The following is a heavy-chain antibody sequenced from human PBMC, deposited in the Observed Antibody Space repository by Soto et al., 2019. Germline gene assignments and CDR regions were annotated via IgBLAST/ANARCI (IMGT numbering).Heavy chain of an antibody. Sequence: SETLSLTCAVYGGSFSGYDWSWIRQPPGKGLEWIGEINHSGSTNYNPSLKSRVTISVDTSKNQFSLKLSSVTAADTAVYYCARGECSGGSCYSHYYYMDVWGKRTTVTVSS. CDR1: GGSFSGYD. CDR3: ARGECSGGSCYSHYYYMDV. V-gene: IGHV4-34*01. D-gene: IGHD2-15*01. CDR2: INHSGST. J-gene: IGHJ6*03.